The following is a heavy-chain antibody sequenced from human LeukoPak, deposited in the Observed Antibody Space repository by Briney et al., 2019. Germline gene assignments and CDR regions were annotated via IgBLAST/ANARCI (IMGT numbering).Heavy chain of an antibody. Sequence: GGSLRLSCAASGFTVSSNYMSWVRQAPGKGLEWVANIKQDGSEKYYVDSVKGRFTISRDNAKNSLYLQMNSLRAEDTAVYYCARADGWWGQGTLVTVSS. CDR1: GFTVSSNY. CDR3: ARADGW. J-gene: IGHJ4*02. D-gene: IGHD5-24*01. CDR2: IKQDGSEK. V-gene: IGHV3-7*01.